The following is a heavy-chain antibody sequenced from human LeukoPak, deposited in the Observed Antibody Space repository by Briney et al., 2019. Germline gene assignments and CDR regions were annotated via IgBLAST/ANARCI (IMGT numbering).Heavy chain of an antibody. J-gene: IGHJ5*02. V-gene: IGHV4-61*01. CDR2: IYYSGST. Sequence: SETLSLTCTVSGGSVSSASYSWSWIRQPPGKGLGWIGYIYYSGSTNYNPTLKSRVTISVATSENQFSLKLTSVTAADTAVYYCARGGVLNWFDPWGQGTLVTASS. CDR3: ARGGVLNWFDP. D-gene: IGHD2-8*01. CDR1: GGSVSSASYS.